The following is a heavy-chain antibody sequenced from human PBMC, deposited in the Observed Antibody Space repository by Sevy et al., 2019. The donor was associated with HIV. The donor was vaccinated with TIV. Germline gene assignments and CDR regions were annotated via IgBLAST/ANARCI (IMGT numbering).Heavy chain of an antibody. Sequence: GSLRLSCAASGFTVSSNYMSWVRQAPGKGLEWVSVIYSGGSTYYADSVKGRFTISRDNSKNTLYLQMNSLRAEDTAVYYCARDRFNYGGNLDAFDIWGQGTMVTVSS. D-gene: IGHD4-17*01. CDR3: ARDRFNYGGNLDAFDI. CDR1: GFTVSSNY. CDR2: IYSGGST. V-gene: IGHV3-53*01. J-gene: IGHJ3*02.